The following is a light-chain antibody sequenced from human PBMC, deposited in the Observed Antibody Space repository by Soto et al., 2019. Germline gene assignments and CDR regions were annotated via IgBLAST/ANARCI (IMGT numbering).Light chain of an antibody. V-gene: IGLV2-8*01. J-gene: IGLJ1*01. CDR2: EVN. CDR3: SSYAGSNTPYV. Sequence: QSALTQPPSASGSPGQSVTISCTGTSSDVGGYNYVSWYQHHPGNAPKLVIYEVNKRTSGVPDRFSGSKSGNTASLTVSGLQAEDEADYYCSSYAGSNTPYVFGTGTKFTVL. CDR1: SSDVGGYNY.